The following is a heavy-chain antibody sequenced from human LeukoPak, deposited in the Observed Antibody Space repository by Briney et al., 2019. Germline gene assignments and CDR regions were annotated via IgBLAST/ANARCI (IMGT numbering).Heavy chain of an antibody. CDR2: IYYSGNT. D-gene: IGHD6-6*01. J-gene: IGHJ4*02. V-gene: IGHV4-59*01. CDR1: GGSISSYY. Sequence: NPSETLSLTCTVSGGSISSYYWSWIRQPPGKGLEWIGYIYYSGNTNYNPSLKSRVTISVDTSKNQFSLKLSSVTAADTAVYYCARGGWFGSSHDFDYWGQGTLVTVSS. CDR3: ARGGWFGSSHDFDY.